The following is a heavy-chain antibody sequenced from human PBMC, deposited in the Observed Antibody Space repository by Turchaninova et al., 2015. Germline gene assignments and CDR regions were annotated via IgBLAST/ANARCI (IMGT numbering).Heavy chain of an antibody. V-gene: IGHV3-7*01. CDR2: INPNGHED. Sequence: EVQLVESGGGLVQPGGSLRLSCAASGLSFSSYWLRWVRRAPGKGLVWVAKINPNGHEDYDLDPVRGRYTISRDNARNSLFLQMNSLRAEDTAVYYCARGPQYYFDYWGQGALVTVSS. J-gene: IGHJ4*02. D-gene: IGHD2/OR15-2a*01. CDR1: GLSFSSYW. CDR3: ARGPQYYFDY.